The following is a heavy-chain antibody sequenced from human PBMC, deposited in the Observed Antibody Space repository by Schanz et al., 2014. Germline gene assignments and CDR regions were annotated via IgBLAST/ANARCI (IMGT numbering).Heavy chain of an antibody. CDR2: ISGSGGST. D-gene: IGHD6-13*01. CDR1: GFTFTNYA. Sequence: VQLVESGGGVVQPGRSLRLSCAASGFTFTNYAMTWVRQAPGKGLEWVSGISGSGGSTHDADSVKGRFTISRDNSKNTTYLQMNSLKTEDTAVYYCTTQQLGSHYLYGMDAWGQGTTGTVS. CDR3: TTQQLGSHYLYGMDA. V-gene: IGHV3-23*04. J-gene: IGHJ6*02.